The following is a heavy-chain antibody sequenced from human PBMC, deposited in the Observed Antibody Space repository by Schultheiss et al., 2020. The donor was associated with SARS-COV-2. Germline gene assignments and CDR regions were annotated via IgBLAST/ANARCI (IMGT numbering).Heavy chain of an antibody. J-gene: IGHJ4*02. Sequence: ASVKVSCKAASYSFSNNGITWVRQVPGQGLEWMGWINPNSGGTNYAQKFQGRVTMTSDTSISTAYMELSRLRTDDTAVYYCAIPGAYAGTYFDYWGQGTLVTVSS. CDR1: SYSFSNNG. V-gene: IGHV1-2*02. CDR3: AIPGAYAGTYFDY. CDR2: INPNSGGT. D-gene: IGHD2-2*01.